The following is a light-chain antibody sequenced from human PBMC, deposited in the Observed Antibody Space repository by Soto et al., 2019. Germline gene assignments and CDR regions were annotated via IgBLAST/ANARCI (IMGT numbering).Light chain of an antibody. CDR1: QSVSNN. CDR2: GAS. CDR3: QQYNYLIT. V-gene: IGKV3-15*01. Sequence: EIVVSQSPSTLSVSTGERATLSFRASQSVSNNLAWYQQKPGQAPRLLMYGASTRATGIPARFSGSGSGTEFTLTITSLQPEDFAVYYCQQYNYLITFGQGTRLEVK. J-gene: IGKJ5*01.